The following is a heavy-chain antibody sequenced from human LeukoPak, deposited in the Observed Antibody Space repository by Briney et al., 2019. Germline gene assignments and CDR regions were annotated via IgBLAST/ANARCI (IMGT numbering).Heavy chain of an antibody. V-gene: IGHV4-4*07. CDR3: AGRCTSCASFDQ. D-gene: IGHD2-2*01. CDR1: GDSISSYY. Sequence: SETLSLTCTVSGDSISSYYWSWIRQPAGKRLEGIGRMYISGSTDYNPSLKSRVTMSLDTSKNQFSLKLNPVTSADTAVYYCAGRCTSCASFDQGGQGTLVAVS. CDR2: MYISGST. J-gene: IGHJ4*02.